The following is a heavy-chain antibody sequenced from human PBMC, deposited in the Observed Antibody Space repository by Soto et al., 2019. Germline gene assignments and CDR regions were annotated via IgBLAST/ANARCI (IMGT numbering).Heavy chain of an antibody. CDR2: INHSGST. D-gene: IGHD5-18*01. J-gene: IGHJ4*02. V-gene: IGHV4-34*01. CDR1: GGSFSGYY. Sequence: SETLSLTCAVYGGSFSGYYWSWIRQPPGKGLEWIGEINHSGSTNYNPSLKSRVTISVDTSKNQFSLKLSSVTAADTAVYYCARTRGYSYGLFDYWGQGTLVTVS. CDR3: ARTRGYSYGLFDY.